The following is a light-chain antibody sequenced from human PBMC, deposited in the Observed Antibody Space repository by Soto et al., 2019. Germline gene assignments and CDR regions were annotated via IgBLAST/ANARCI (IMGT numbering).Light chain of an antibody. Sequence: EIMLTQSPAPLSLSPGEGATLSCRSSQSIHNYLAWYQQKPGQVPRLLVYDVSNRATGIPARFSGSGSGTVFTLTISSLEPDDFAVYYCQQRSNWPLTFGGGT. J-gene: IGKJ4*01. CDR1: QSIHNY. CDR2: DVS. V-gene: IGKV3-11*01. CDR3: QQRSNWPLT.